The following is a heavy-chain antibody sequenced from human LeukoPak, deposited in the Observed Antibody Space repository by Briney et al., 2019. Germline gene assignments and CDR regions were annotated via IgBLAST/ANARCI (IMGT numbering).Heavy chain of an antibody. CDR2: IYPGDSDT. CDR3: ARRAHYYDSSGYYEFDY. J-gene: IGHJ4*02. Sequence: GESLKISCKGSGYSFTSYWIGWVRQMPGKGLEWMGIIYPGDSDTRYSPSFQGQVTISADKSISTAYLQGSSLKASDTAMYYCARRAHYYDSSGYYEFDYWGQGTLVTVSS. D-gene: IGHD3-22*01. CDR1: GYSFTSYW. V-gene: IGHV5-51*01.